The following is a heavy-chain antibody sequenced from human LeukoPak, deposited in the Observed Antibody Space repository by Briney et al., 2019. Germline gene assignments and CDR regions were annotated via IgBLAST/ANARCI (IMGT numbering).Heavy chain of an antibody. Sequence: GRSLRLSCAASGFTFSSYEMNWVRQAPRKRLEWVSYIISIGSIVYYADSRKGRFTISRDNAKNSLYLQMNSLRAEDTAVYDCGRELWPGIGYWGQGTLVTVSS. V-gene: IGHV3-48*03. CDR2: IISIGSIV. J-gene: IGHJ4*02. CDR1: GFTFSSYE. CDR3: GRELWPGIGY. D-gene: IGHD3-10*01.